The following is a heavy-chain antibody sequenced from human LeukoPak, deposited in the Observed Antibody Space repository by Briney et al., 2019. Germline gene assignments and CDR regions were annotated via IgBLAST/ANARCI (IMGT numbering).Heavy chain of an antibody. CDR2: ISFDGSTT. Sequence: GTSLRLSCAASGFIFSNYAMHWVRQAPGKGLERVAVISFDGSTTYYADSVKGRFTISRDNSKNTLHLQMNSLRADDTAVYYCAKDFQVVGWYSYFDYWGQGTLVTVSS. V-gene: IGHV3-30*04. CDR1: GFIFSNYA. D-gene: IGHD6-19*01. CDR3: AKDFQVVGWYSYFDY. J-gene: IGHJ4*02.